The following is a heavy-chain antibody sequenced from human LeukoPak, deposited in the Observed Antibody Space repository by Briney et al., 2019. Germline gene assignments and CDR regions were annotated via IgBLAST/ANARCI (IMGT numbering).Heavy chain of an antibody. CDR2: TKNKADSYVN. CDR3: ASETSVLRHFDS. CDR1: GFTFSDHY. Sequence: GGSLRLSCAASGFTFSDHYMDWVRQAPGKGLEWVGRTKNKADSYVNEYAASLRGRFTISRDDSKNSLFLQMHSLKTEDTATYYRASETSVLRHFDSWGQGTLVTVSS. J-gene: IGHJ4*02. V-gene: IGHV3-72*01. D-gene: IGHD4-11*01.